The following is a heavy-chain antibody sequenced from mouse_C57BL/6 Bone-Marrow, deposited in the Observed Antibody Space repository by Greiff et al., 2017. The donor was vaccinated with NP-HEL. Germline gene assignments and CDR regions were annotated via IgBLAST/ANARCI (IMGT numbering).Heavy chain of an antibody. CDR1: GYTFTRYG. Sequence: QVQLQQSGAELARPGASVKLSCKASGYTFTRYGISWVKQRTGQGLEWIGEIYPRSGNTYYNEKFKGKATLTADKSSSTAYMELRSLTSEDSAVYFCARSGISITTVVATDFDYWGQGTTLTVSS. CDR3: ARSGISITTVVATDFDY. CDR2: IYPRSGNT. D-gene: IGHD1-1*01. J-gene: IGHJ2*01. V-gene: IGHV1-81*01.